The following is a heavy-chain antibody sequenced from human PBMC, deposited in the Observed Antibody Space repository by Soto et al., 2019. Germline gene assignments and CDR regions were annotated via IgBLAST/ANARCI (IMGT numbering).Heavy chain of an antibody. V-gene: IGHV1-69*12. CDR3: ARDGNSYGLGFDY. CDR1: AGTFSSYA. D-gene: IGHD5-18*01. J-gene: IGHJ4*02. CDR2: LIPIFGTA. Sequence: QVQLVQSGAEVKKPGSSVKVSCKASAGTFSSYAISWVRQAPGQGLEWMGGLIPIFGTANYAQKFQGRVTITAGESASPAYMELSSLRSEDTAVFYWARDGNSYGLGFDYWGQGTLVTVSS.